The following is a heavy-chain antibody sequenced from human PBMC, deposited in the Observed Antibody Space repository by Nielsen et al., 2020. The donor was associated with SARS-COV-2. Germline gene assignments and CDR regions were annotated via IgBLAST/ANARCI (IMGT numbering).Heavy chain of an antibody. CDR1: GFTFSRHA. V-gene: IGHV3-23*01. D-gene: IGHD3-22*01. Sequence: GESLKISCAASGFTFSRHAMSWVRQAPGKGPEWVSSVSDSGDETYYIDSVRGRFTIARDDSKNTLYLQMNSLRAEDTAVYYCAKDLGPSIVVVIDYWGQGTLVTVSS. J-gene: IGHJ4*02. CDR2: VSDSGDET. CDR3: AKDLGPSIVVVIDY.